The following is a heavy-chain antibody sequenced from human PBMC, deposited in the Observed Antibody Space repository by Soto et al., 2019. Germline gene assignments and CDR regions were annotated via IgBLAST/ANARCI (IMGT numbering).Heavy chain of an antibody. J-gene: IGHJ5*02. V-gene: IGHV3-30-3*01. Sequence: QVQLVESGGGVVQPGRSLRLSCAASGFTFSSYAMHWVRQAPGKGLEWVAVISYDGSNKYYADSVKGRFTISRDNSKNTLYLEMNSLRAEDPAVYYCARERNYYDSSGYYSWFDPWGQGTPVTVSS. D-gene: IGHD3-22*01. CDR2: ISYDGSNK. CDR1: GFTFSSYA. CDR3: ARERNYYDSSGYYSWFDP.